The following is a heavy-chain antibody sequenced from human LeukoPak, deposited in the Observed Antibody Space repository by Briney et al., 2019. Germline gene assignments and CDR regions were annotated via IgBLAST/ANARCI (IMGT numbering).Heavy chain of an antibody. Sequence: PGASVKVSCTASGYTFTSYDINWVRQATGQGLEWMGWMNPNSGNTGYAQKFQGRVTMTRNTSISTAYMELSSLRSEDTAVYYCARVTRGKYYYDSSGYYFWGQGTLVTVSS. CDR1: GYTFTSYD. V-gene: IGHV1-8*01. CDR2: MNPNSGNT. CDR3: ARVTRGKYYYDSSGYYF. D-gene: IGHD3-22*01. J-gene: IGHJ4*02.